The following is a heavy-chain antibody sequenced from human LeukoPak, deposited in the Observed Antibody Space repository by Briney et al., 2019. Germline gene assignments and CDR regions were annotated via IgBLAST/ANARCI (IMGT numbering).Heavy chain of an antibody. CDR2: INHSGST. J-gene: IGHJ3*02. Sequence: SETLSLTCAVYGGSFSGYYWSWIRQPPGKGLEWIGEINHSGSTNYNPSLKSRVTISVDTSKNQFSLKLSSVTAADTAVYYCARGLKTPSYAFDIWGQGTMVTVSS. V-gene: IGHV4-34*01. CDR1: GGSFSGYY. CDR3: ARGLKTPSYAFDI. D-gene: IGHD2-15*01.